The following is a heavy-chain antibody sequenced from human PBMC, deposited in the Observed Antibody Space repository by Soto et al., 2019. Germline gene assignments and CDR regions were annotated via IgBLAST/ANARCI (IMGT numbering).Heavy chain of an antibody. CDR2: ILVGGSP. Sequence: GSLRLSCAASGFTFSSYDMSWVRQAPGKGLEWVSTILVGGSPHYEDSVKGRFTISRDTSKNTVYLQMNSLTAGDTAVYYCAKATATSGGAFEIYGQGAMVTVSS. CDR3: AKATATSGGAFEI. J-gene: IGHJ3*02. CDR1: GFTFSSYD. V-gene: IGHV3-23*01. D-gene: IGHD1-1*01.